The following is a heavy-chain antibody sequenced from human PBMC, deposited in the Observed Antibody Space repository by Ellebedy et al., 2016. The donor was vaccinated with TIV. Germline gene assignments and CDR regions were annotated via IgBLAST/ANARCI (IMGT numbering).Heavy chain of an antibody. J-gene: IGHJ4*02. CDR3: AKVVSREITMIVVVITTTWYFDY. D-gene: IGHD3-22*01. V-gene: IGHV3-23*01. CDR2: ISGSSGST. Sequence: GGSLRLSXAASGFTFRSYAMSWVRQAPGKGLESVSAISGSSGSTYYADSVKGRFTISRDNSKNTLYLQMNSLRAEDTAVYYCAKVVSREITMIVVVITTTWYFDYWGQGTLVTVSS. CDR1: GFTFRSYA.